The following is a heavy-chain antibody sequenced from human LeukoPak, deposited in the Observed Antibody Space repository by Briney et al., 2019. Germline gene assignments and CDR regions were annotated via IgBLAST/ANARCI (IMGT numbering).Heavy chain of an antibody. Sequence: PAGSLRLSCAASGFTFSSYSMNWVRQAPGKGLEWVSSISSSSSYIYYADSVKGRFTISRDNAKNSLYLQMNSLRAEDTAVYDCARDSVAATTWFDPWGQGTLVTVSS. V-gene: IGHV3-21*01. J-gene: IGHJ5*02. CDR1: GFTFSSYS. CDR3: ARDSVAATTWFDP. D-gene: IGHD2-15*01. CDR2: ISSSSSYI.